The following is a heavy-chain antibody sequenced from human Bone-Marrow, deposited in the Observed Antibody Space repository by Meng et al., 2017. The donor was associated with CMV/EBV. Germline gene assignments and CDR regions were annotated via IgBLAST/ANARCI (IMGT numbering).Heavy chain of an antibody. J-gene: IGHJ6*02. CDR1: GYTFTGYY. CDR2: INPNSGGT. Sequence: ASVKVSCKASGYTFTGYYIHWVRQAPGQGLEWMGWINPNSGGTNYAQKFQGRVTMTRDTSISTAYMELSSLRSDDTAVYYCARRIGGSFHYGMDVWGQGTTVTVSS. CDR3: ARRIGGSFHYGMDV. V-gene: IGHV1-2*02. D-gene: IGHD1-26*01.